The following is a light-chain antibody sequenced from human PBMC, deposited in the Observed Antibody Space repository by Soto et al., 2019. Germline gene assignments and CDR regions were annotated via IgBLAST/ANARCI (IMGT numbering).Light chain of an antibody. Sequence: DSVLKMSLCTLSLSPGARATLSCRASQSVDSIYLAWYQQKPGQAPRLLMYAATRRATGIPDRSSGSGSGTDSTLTISRLEPEDFEVDYCEQYGSSPRTFGQVTKVDIK. J-gene: IGKJ1*01. CDR2: AAT. CDR3: EQYGSSPRT. V-gene: IGKV3-20*01. CDR1: QSVDSIY.